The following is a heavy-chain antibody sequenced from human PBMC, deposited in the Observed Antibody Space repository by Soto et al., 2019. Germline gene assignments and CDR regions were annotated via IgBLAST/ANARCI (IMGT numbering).Heavy chain of an antibody. Sequence: GGSLRLSCAASGFTFSSYGMHWVRQAPGKGLEWVAVISYDGSNKYYADSVKGRFTISRDNSKNTLYLQMNSLRAEDTAVYYCAKNPRMYYGSGSKYYYYGMDVWGQGTTVTVSS. J-gene: IGHJ6*02. CDR2: ISYDGSNK. CDR1: GFTFSSYG. CDR3: AKNPRMYYGSGSKYYYYGMDV. D-gene: IGHD3-10*01. V-gene: IGHV3-30*18.